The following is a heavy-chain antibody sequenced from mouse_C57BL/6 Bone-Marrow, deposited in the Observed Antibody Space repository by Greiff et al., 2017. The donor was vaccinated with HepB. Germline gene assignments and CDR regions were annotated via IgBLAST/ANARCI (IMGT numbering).Heavy chain of an antibody. D-gene: IGHD1-1*02. CDR1: GYTFTDYN. CDR2: INPNNGGT. CDR3: ARKYGSDEGPMDY. V-gene: IGHV1-22*01. Sequence: VQLQQSGPELVKPGASVKMSCKASGYTFTDYNMHWVKQSPGKSLEWIGYINPNNGGTSYNQKFKGKATLTVNKSSSTAYMELRSLTAEDSAVYYCARKYGSDEGPMDYWGQGTSVTVSS. J-gene: IGHJ4*01.